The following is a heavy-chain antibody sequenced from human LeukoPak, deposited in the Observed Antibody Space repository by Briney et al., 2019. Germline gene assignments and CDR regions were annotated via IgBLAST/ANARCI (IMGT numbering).Heavy chain of an antibody. Sequence: SETLSLTCTVSGGSISSGSYYWSWIRQPAGKGLEWIGRTYTSGSTTYNPSLKSRVTISVGTSKNQFSLKLSSVTAADTAVYYCAREVYYDSSGYYFRYFDYWGQGTLVTVSS. D-gene: IGHD3-22*01. V-gene: IGHV4-61*02. CDR2: TYTSGST. CDR3: AREVYYDSSGYYFRYFDY. CDR1: GGSISSGSYY. J-gene: IGHJ4*02.